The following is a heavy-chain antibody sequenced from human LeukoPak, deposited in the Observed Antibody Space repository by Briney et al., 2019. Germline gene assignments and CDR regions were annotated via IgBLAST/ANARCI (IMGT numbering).Heavy chain of an antibody. CDR3: ARDHTHRITMIPD. Sequence: GGSLRLSCAASGFTFSSYGMHWVRQAPGKGLEWVAVIWYDGSNKYYAGSVKGRFTISRDNSKNTLYLQMNSLRAEDTAVYYCARDHTHRITMIPDWGQGTLVTVSS. J-gene: IGHJ4*02. CDR1: GFTFSSYG. D-gene: IGHD3-22*01. CDR2: IWYDGSNK. V-gene: IGHV3-33*01.